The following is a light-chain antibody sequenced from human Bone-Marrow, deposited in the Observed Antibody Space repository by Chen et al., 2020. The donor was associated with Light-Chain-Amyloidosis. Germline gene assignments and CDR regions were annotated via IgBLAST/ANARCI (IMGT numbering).Light chain of an antibody. CDR2: GYN. CDR3: QSYDSSLNVGV. J-gene: IGLJ3*02. CDR1: SSNIGAGFD. V-gene: IGLV1-40*01. Sequence: QSVLTQPPSVSGAPGQRVTISCTGRSSNIGAGFDVHWYQQFPGTAPKLLIFGYNNRPSGVPDRFSVSKSVTSASLAITGLQAEDEAVYYCQSYDSSLNVGVFGGGTRLTVL.